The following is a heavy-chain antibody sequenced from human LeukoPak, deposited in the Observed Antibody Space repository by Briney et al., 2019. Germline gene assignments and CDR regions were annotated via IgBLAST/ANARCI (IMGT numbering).Heavy chain of an antibody. D-gene: IGHD5-18*01. J-gene: IGHJ4*02. V-gene: IGHV3-11*04. CDR3: ARDRYSGYSYGILPLFSAPLDY. CDR1: GFTFSDYY. Sequence: GGSLRLSCAASGFTFSDYYMSWIRQAPGKGLEWVSYISSSGSTIYYADSVKGRFTISRDNAKNSLYLQMNSLRAEDTAVYYCARDRYSGYSYGILPLFSAPLDYWGQGTLVTVSS. CDR2: ISSSGSTI.